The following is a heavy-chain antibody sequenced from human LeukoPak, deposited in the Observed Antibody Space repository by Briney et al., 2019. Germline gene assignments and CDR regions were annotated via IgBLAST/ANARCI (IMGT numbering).Heavy chain of an antibody. CDR3: AKRIRSDWYFDF. D-gene: IGHD6-19*01. Sequence: SETLSLTCTVSGDSISSSSSCWGWIRQPPGKGLEWIGNIYHAGNTYYNPSLKSRVTISVDTSKNQFSLKLSSVTAADTAVYYCAKRIRSDWYFDFWGRGTLVTVPS. CDR1: GDSISSSSSC. V-gene: IGHV4-39*01. CDR2: IYHAGNT. J-gene: IGHJ4*02.